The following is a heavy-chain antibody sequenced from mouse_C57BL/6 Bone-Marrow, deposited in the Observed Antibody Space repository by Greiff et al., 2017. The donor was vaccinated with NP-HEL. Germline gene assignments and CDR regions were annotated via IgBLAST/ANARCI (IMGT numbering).Heavy chain of an antibody. CDR2: IHPNSGST. CDR3: AREAYSYGSSYWYFDV. D-gene: IGHD1-1*01. Sequence: QVQLQQPGAELVKPGASVKLSCKASGYTFTSYWMHWVKQRPGQGLEWIGMIHPNSGSTNNNEKFKSKATLTADKPSSNAYMQLSSLTSEDAAVYYCAREAYSYGSSYWYFDVWGTGTTVTVSS. CDR1: GYTFTSYW. V-gene: IGHV1-64*01. J-gene: IGHJ1*03.